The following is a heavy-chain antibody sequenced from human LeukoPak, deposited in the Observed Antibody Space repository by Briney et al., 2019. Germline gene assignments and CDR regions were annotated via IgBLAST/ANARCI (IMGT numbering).Heavy chain of an antibody. CDR2: IIPIFGTA. CDR1: GGTFSSYA. D-gene: IGHD2-2*01. Sequence: SVKVSCKASGGTFSSYAISWVRQAPGQGLEWMGGIIPIFGTANYAQKFQGRVTITADESTSTAYMGLSSLRSEDTAVYYCAREPFLGYCSSTSCRYGMDVWGQGTTVTVSS. J-gene: IGHJ6*02. CDR3: AREPFLGYCSSTSCRYGMDV. V-gene: IGHV1-69*13.